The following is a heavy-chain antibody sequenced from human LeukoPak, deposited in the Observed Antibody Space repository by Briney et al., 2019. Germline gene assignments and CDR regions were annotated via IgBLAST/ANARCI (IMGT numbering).Heavy chain of an antibody. Sequence: GGSLRLSCAASGFSFSDYAMSWVRQAPGKGLEWVSAISGSGGSTYYADSVKGRFPISRDNSKNTLYLQMNSLRAEDTAVYYCAKGRAIFGVADYYYMDVWGKGTAVTVSS. J-gene: IGHJ6*03. CDR3: AKGRAIFGVADYYYMDV. D-gene: IGHD3-3*01. CDR2: ISGSGGST. V-gene: IGHV3-23*01. CDR1: GFSFSDYA.